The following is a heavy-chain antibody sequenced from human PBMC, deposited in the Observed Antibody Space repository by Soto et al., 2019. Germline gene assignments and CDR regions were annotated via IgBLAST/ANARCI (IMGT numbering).Heavy chain of an antibody. CDR2: ISYDGSNK. CDR1: GLSFSSYG. Sequence: GGSLRLSCADSGLSFSSYGMHWVRQAPGEGLEWVAAISYDGSNKNYLASVEGRFTISRDNSKNTLYLQMNALRPEDTAVYYCARESYYYSSSRHYVFDFWGQGNLDIVSS. D-gene: IGHD3-16*01. CDR3: ARESYYYSSSRHYVFDF. J-gene: IGHJ4*02. V-gene: IGHV3-30*03.